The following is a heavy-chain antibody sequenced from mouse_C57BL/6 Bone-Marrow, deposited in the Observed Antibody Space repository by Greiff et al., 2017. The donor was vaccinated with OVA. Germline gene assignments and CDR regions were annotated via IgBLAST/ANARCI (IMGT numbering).Heavy chain of an antibody. Sequence: EVKLQESGGGLVQPGGSMKLSCVASGFTFSNYWMNWVRQSLEKGLEWVAQIRLKSDNYATHYAESVKGRFTISRDDSKSSVYLQMNNLRAEDTGIYYCTDYDGSFDYWGQGTTLTVSS. CDR2: IRLKSDNYAT. CDR3: TDYDGSFDY. V-gene: IGHV6-3*01. J-gene: IGHJ2*01. CDR1: GFTFSNYW. D-gene: IGHD2-4*01.